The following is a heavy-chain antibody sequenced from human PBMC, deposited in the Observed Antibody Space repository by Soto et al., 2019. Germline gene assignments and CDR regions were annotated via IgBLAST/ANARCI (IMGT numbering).Heavy chain of an antibody. CDR2: INQDGSEK. CDR3: ARGVAGVLVAGFDY. Sequence: PGGSLRLSCAASAFMFRMYLMSWVRQAPGKGLEWVANINQDGSEKYYADSVKGRFAISRDNTKNLLSLQMNSLRAEDTAIYYCARGVAGVLVAGFDYWGQGARGTV. J-gene: IGHJ4*02. CDR1: AFMFRMYL. D-gene: IGHD6-19*01. V-gene: IGHV3-7*01.